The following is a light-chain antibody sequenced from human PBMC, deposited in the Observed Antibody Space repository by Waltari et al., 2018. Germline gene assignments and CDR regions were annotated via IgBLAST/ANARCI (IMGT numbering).Light chain of an antibody. CDR3: SSYTSSSTPLYV. CDR1: SSDVGGYNY. V-gene: IGLV2-14*01. J-gene: IGLJ1*01. Sequence: QSALTQPASVSGSPGQSLTLSCTGTSSDVGGYNYVSWYQQHPGKAPKLMIYEVSNRPSGVSNRFSGSKSGNTASLTISGLQAEDEADYYCSSYTSSSTPLYVFGTGTKVTVL. CDR2: EVS.